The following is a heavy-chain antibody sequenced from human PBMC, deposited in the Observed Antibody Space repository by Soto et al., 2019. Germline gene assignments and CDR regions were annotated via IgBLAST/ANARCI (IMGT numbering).Heavy chain of an antibody. Sequence: GGSLRLSCAASGFTFSSYAMSWVRQAPGKGLEWVSAISGSGGSTYYADSVKGRFTISRDNSKNTLYLQMNSLRAEDTAVYYCAKVGGHCSGGSCYKAFDIWGQGTMVTV. V-gene: IGHV3-23*01. CDR2: ISGSGGST. J-gene: IGHJ3*02. CDR3: AKVGGHCSGGSCYKAFDI. CDR1: GFTFSSYA. D-gene: IGHD2-15*01.